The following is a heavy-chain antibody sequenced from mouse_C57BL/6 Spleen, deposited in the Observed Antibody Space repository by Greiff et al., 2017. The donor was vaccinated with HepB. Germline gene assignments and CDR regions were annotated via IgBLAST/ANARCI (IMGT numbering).Heavy chain of an antibody. D-gene: IGHD2-2*01. V-gene: IGHV1-52*01. CDR2: IDPSDSET. Sequence: QVQLQQPGAELVRPGSSVKLSCKASGYTFTSYWMHWVKQRPIQGLEWIGNIDPSDSETHYNQKFKDKATLTVDKSSSAAYMQLSNLTSEDSAVYYCAKWGLRLDFDYWGQGTTLTVSS. CDR1: GYTFTSYW. CDR3: AKWGLRLDFDY. J-gene: IGHJ2*01.